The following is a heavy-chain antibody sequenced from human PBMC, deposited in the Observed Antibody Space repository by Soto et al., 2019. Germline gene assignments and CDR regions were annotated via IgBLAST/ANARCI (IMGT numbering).Heavy chain of an antibody. CDR2: ISYDGSNK. CDR1: GFTFSSYG. V-gene: IGHV3-30*18. J-gene: IGHJ4*02. CDR3: AKGSYENYFDY. Sequence: GGSLRLSCAASGFTFSSYGMHWVRQAPGKGLEWVAVISYDGSNKYYADSVKGRFTISRDNSKNTLYLQMNSLRAEDTAVYYCAKGSYENYFDYWGQGTLVIVSS. D-gene: IGHD5-18*01.